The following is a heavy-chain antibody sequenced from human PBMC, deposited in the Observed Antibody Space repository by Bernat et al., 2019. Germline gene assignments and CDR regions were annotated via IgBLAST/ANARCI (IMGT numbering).Heavy chain of an antibody. Sequence: EVQLVESGGGLIQPGGSLRLSCAASGFTVGSNYMSWVRQAPGKGLEWVSVIYSGGSTYYADSVKGRFTISRDNSQNTLYLQMNSLRAEDTAVYYCARVSASSWYLDYWGQGTLVTVSS. CDR3: ARVSASSWYLDY. CDR1: GFTVGSNY. CDR2: IYSGGST. V-gene: IGHV3-53*01. D-gene: IGHD6-13*01. J-gene: IGHJ4*02.